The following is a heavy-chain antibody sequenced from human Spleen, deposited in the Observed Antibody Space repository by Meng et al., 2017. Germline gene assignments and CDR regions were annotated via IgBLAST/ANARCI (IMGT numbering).Heavy chain of an antibody. J-gene: IGHJ4*02. CDR2: IYWDDDK. D-gene: IGHD1-14*01. Sequence: SGPTLVKPTQTLTLTCTFSGFSLSTTGVGVGWIRQPPGKALEWLVVIYWDDDKSYSPSLRSRLTITKDTSKNQVVLTMTNMDPVDTATYYCDPRLRCPKNQYYFDYWGQGILVTVSA. CDR3: DPRLRCPKNQYYFDY. V-gene: IGHV2-5*02. CDR1: GFSLSTTGVG.